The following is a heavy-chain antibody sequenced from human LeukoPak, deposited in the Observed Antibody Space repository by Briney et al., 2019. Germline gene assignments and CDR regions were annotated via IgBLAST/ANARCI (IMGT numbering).Heavy chain of an antibody. D-gene: IGHD2-15*01. Sequence: GGSLRLSCVASRFTFNTYAVNWVRQAPGKGLEWVSAISSNGDITYYADSVRGRFTISRGNSKNTVFLQMNSLRAEDTAVYYCATVKRDCSGGSCYSYDYWGQGTLVTVSS. CDR3: ATVKRDCSGGSCYSYDY. V-gene: IGHV3-23*01. J-gene: IGHJ4*02. CDR2: ISSNGDIT. CDR1: RFTFNTYA.